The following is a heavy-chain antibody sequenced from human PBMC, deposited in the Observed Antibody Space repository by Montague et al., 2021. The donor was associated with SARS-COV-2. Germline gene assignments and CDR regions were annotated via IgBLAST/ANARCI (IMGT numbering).Heavy chain of an antibody. CDR1: GGSFSVSGYY. CDR3: ARTSRGSNGWGWYKYNGMDV. CDR2: INHRGTT. Sequence: SETLSLTCAVYGGSFSVSGYYWSWIRQPQGKGLEWIGEINHRGTTTYNPSLNSRVTMSVDTSKNQFSLNLSSVSAADTAVYYCARTSRGSNGWGWYKYNGMDVWGQGTTVIVSS. V-gene: IGHV4-34*01. D-gene: IGHD1-26*01. J-gene: IGHJ6*02.